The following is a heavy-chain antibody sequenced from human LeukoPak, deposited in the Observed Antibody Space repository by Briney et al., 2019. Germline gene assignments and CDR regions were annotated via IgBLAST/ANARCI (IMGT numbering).Heavy chain of an antibody. CDR3: AKDRGYDFWSGYLGY. CDR1: GFTFDDYA. Sequence: GGSLRLSCAASGFTFDDYAMHWVRQAPGKGLEWVSGISWNSGSIGYADSVKGRFTISRDNAKNSLYLQMNSLRAEDMALYYCAKDRGYDFWSGYLGYWGQGTLVTVSS. CDR2: ISWNSGSI. D-gene: IGHD3-3*01. V-gene: IGHV3-9*03. J-gene: IGHJ4*02.